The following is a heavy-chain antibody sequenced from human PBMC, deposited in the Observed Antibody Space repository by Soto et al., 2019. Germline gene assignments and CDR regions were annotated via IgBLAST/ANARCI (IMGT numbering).Heavy chain of an antibody. V-gene: IGHV4-31*03. CDR1: GGSISSGGYY. J-gene: IGHJ4*02. CDR3: ARSHYYDSSGYYHEYYFDY. Sequence: QVQLQESGPGLVKPSQTLSLTCTVSGGSISSGGYYWSWIRQHPGKGLEWIGYIYYSGSTYYNPSLKSRVTISVDTSKHQCSLKLSSVTAADTAVYYCARSHYYDSSGYYHEYYFDYWGQGTLVTVSS. D-gene: IGHD3-22*01. CDR2: IYYSGST.